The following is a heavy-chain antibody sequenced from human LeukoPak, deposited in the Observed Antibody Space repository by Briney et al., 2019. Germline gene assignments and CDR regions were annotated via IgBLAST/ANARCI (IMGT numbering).Heavy chain of an antibody. D-gene: IGHD5-18*01. V-gene: IGHV3-15*07. CDR3: TTATAIVTRGGFY. CDR2: IKSKTDGGTT. J-gene: IGHJ4*02. CDR1: GFTFSNAW. Sequence: GGSLRLSWAPSGFTFSNAWMNWVRQTPGKGLEWVGRIKSKTDGGTTDYAAPVKGRFTISRDDPKNTLYLQMNSLKSEDTAVYYCTTATAIVTRGGFYWGQGTLLTVSS.